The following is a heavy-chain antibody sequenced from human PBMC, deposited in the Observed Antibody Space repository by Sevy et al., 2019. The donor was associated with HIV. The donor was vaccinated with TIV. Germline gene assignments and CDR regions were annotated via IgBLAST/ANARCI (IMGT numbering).Heavy chain of an antibody. J-gene: IGHJ4*02. D-gene: IGHD3-22*01. CDR1: GYTFTTYP. Sequence: ASVKVSCKASGYTFTTYPIGWVRQAPGQGLEWMGWISTYSGETRDAQKFQGRATMTTDISTSTAYLDLRSLRSDDTALYYCARDSDGSGHYYADFFDYWGQGTLVTVSS. CDR3: ARDSDGSGHYYADFFDY. CDR2: ISTYSGET. V-gene: IGHV1-18*01.